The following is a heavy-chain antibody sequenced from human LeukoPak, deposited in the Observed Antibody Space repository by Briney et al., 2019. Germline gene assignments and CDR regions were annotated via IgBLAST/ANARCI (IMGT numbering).Heavy chain of an antibody. Sequence: PGGSLRLSCAAFGFTFSSYWMHWVRQAPGKGLVWVLRINTDGSSTSYADSVKGRFTISRDNAKNTLYLQMNSLRAEDTAVYYCARVGTVTTLGYFDLWGRGTLVTVSS. J-gene: IGHJ2*01. V-gene: IGHV3-74*01. CDR3: ARVGTVTTLGYFDL. CDR2: INTDGSST. D-gene: IGHD4-11*01. CDR1: GFTFSSYW.